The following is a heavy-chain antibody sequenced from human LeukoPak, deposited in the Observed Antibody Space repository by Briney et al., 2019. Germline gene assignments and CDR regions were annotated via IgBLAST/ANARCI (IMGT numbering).Heavy chain of an antibody. CDR2: IRSKAYGGTT. D-gene: IGHD5-18*01. CDR3: TRDFGYSYGYYFDY. Sequence: PGGSLRLSCTASGFTFGDYAMSWVRQAPGEGLEWVGFIRSKAYGGTTEYAASVKGRFTISRDDSKSIAYLQMNSLKTEDTAVYYCTRDFGYSYGYYFDYWGQGTLVTVSS. V-gene: IGHV3-49*04. J-gene: IGHJ4*02. CDR1: GFTFGDYA.